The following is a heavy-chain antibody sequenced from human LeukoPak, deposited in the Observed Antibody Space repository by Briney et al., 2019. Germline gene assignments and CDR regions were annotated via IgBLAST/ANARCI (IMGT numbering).Heavy chain of an antibody. Sequence: GGGLVKPGGSLRLSCAPSEFTFNNYTLNWVRQVPGKGLEWVSSINNSSRYISYADSVNGRFTISRDNARNSLYLQMNSLRAEDTAFYYCARGLTTVTAYFEYWGQGILVTVSS. D-gene: IGHD4-17*01. CDR2: INNSSRYI. CDR3: ARGLTTVTAYFEY. V-gene: IGHV3-21*04. CDR1: EFTFNNYT. J-gene: IGHJ4*02.